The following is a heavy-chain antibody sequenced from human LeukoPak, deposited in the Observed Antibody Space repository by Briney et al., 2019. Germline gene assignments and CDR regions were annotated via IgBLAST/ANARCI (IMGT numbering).Heavy chain of an antibody. CDR3: ARDWPDRRITMIVPGRGAFDI. D-gene: IGHD3-22*01. Sequence: PSETLSLTCAVYGGSFSGYYWSWIRQPPGKGLEWIGEINHSGSTNYNPSLKSRVTISVDTSKNQFSLKLSSVTAADTAVYYCARDWPDRRITMIVPGRGAFDIWGQGTMVTVSS. CDR1: GGSFSGYY. CDR2: INHSGST. V-gene: IGHV4-34*01. J-gene: IGHJ3*02.